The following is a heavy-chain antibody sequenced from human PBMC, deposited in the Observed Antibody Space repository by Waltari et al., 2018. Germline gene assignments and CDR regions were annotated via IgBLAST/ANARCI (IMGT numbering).Heavy chain of an antibody. Sequence: QVQLQESGPGLVKPSETLSLTCAVSGYSISSGYYWGWIRPPPGKGLEWIGSIYHSGSTYYNPSLKSRVTISVDTSKNQFSLKLSSVTAEDTAVYYCASWYYDSSGYYPGYYYMDVWGKGTTVTVSS. CDR2: IYHSGST. CDR1: GYSISSGYY. CDR3: ASWYYDSSGYYPGYYYMDV. D-gene: IGHD3-22*01. V-gene: IGHV4-38-2*01. J-gene: IGHJ6*03.